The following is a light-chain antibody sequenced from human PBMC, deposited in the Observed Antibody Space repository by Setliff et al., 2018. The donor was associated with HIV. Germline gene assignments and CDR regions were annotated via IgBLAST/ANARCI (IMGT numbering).Light chain of an antibody. Sequence: SVLTQPASVSGSPGQSITISCTGTSSDVGGYNYVSWYQQHPGKAPQLIIYDVSNRPSGVSNRFSGSKSGNTASLTISGLQAEDEADYYCSSYTSRTPLYVFGTGTKVTVL. CDR1: SSDVGGYNY. CDR3: SSYTSRTPLYV. CDR2: DVS. J-gene: IGLJ1*01. V-gene: IGLV2-14*03.